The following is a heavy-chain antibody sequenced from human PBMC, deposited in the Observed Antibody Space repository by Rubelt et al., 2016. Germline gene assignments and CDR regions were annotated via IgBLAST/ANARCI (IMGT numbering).Heavy chain of an antibody. J-gene: IGHJ4*02. D-gene: IGHD6-19*01. Sequence: QLQLQESGPGLVKPSEPLSLTCNVPGGYISTYYWGWFRQPPGKGLECIGTISYSGSTSYNPSLTSRVTISVETSRNQFSLNLGSVTAADTAVYYCARVSRQPVKAYSSGYTDFWGQGTLVTVSS. V-gene: IGHV4-39*07. CDR2: ISYSGST. CDR3: ARVSRQPVKAYSSGYTDF. CDR1: GGYISTYY.